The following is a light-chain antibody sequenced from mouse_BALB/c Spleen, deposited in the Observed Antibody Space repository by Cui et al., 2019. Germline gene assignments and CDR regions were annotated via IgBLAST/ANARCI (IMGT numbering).Light chain of an antibody. V-gene: IGKV4-58*01. Sequence: ENVLTNSPSIMAASMGQKVTMTCSASSSVSSSYLHWYQQKSGASPKPLIHRTSNLASGVPARFSGSGSGTSYSLTISSVEAEDDATYYCQQWSGYPSTFGAGTKLELK. CDR2: RTS. CDR1: SSVSSSY. CDR3: QQWSGYPST. J-gene: IGKJ5*01.